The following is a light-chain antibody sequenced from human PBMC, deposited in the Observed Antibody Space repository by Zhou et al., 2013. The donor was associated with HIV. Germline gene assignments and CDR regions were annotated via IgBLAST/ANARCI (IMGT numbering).Light chain of an antibody. CDR3: QQYSTYPIT. CDR2: KAS. Sequence: DIQMTQSPSTLSASVGDRITITCRASQNINIWLAWYQEKPGKAPRLLIYKASSLESGVPSRFSGSGSGTEFTLTISSLQPDDFATYYCQQYSTYPITFGQGTRLDIK. V-gene: IGKV1-5*03. J-gene: IGKJ5*01. CDR1: QNINIW.